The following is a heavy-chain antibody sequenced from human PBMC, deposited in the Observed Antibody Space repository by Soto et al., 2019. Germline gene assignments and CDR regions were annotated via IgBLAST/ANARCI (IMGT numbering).Heavy chain of an antibody. CDR1: GFTFTNYA. D-gene: IGHD2-2*01. Sequence: ASLRLSCEASGFTFTNYAMSWVRQAPGKGLEWVSNIGAGGSTVYTDSVKGHFTISRDNSKSTVYLQMNSLRAEDTAVYYCATYQQIGGSDEYWGQGTLVTVSS. CDR2: IGAGGST. CDR3: ATYQQIGGSDEY. J-gene: IGHJ4*02. V-gene: IGHV3-23*01.